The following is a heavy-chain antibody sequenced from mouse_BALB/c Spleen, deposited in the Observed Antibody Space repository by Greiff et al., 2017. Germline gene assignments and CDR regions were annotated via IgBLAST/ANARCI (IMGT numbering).Heavy chain of an antibody. D-gene: IGHD2-1*01. Sequence: VQLQQPGAELAKPGASVKMSCKASGYTFTSYWMHWVKQRPGQGLEWIGYINPSTGYTEYNQKFKDKATLTADKSSSTAYMQLSSLTSEDSAVYYCARWGGNPAWFAYWGQGTLVTVSA. CDR3: ARWGGNPAWFAY. CDR1: GYTFTSYW. J-gene: IGHJ3*01. V-gene: IGHV1-7*01. CDR2: INPSTGYT.